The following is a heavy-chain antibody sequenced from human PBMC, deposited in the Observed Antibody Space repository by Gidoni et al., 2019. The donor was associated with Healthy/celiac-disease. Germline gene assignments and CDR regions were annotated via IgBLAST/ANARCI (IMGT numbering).Heavy chain of an antibody. V-gene: IGHV4-59*08. J-gene: IGHJ5*02. CDR2: IYYSGST. D-gene: IGHD6-19*01. Sequence: QVQLQESGPGLVKPSETLSLTCTVSGGSISSYYWSWIRQPPGKGLEWIGYIYYSGSTNYNPSLKSRVTISVDTSKNQFSLKLSSVTAADTAVYYCARQTAVAGYTGWFDPWGQGTLVTVSS. CDR1: GGSISSYY. CDR3: ARQTAVAGYTGWFDP.